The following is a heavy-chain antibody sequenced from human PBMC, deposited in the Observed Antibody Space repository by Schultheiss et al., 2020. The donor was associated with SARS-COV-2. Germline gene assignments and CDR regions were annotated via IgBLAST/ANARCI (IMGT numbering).Heavy chain of an antibody. J-gene: IGHJ4*02. Sequence: SETLSLTCTVSGGSISSGGYYWSWIRQHPGKGLEWIGYIYYSGSTNYNPSLKSRVTISVDTSKNQFSLKLSSVTAADTAVYYCARKDGGQILNWGQGTLVTVSS. CDR1: GGSISSGGYY. V-gene: IGHV4-61*08. CDR3: ARKDGGQILN. CDR2: IYYSGST. D-gene: IGHD4-23*01.